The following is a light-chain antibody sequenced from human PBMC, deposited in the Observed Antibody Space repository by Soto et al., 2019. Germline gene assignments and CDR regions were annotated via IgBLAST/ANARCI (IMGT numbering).Light chain of an antibody. Sequence: DIQMTQSPSSLSASVGDRVTITCRASQSISNYLNRYQQKPGIAPKLLIYAASSLQSGVPSRFSGSGSGTDFTLTISSLQPGDFATYYCQQSYNTPFTFGPGTKVDIK. CDR2: AAS. CDR3: QQSYNTPFT. J-gene: IGKJ3*01. V-gene: IGKV1-39*01. CDR1: QSISNY.